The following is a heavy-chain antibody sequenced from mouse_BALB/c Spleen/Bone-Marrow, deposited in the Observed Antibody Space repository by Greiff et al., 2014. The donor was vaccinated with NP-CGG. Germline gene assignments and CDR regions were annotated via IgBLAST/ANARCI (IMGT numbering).Heavy chain of an antibody. CDR1: GFDFSGYW. V-gene: IGHV4-2*02. D-gene: IGHD3-1*01. CDR3: ARSAFYALDY. Sequence: EVQGVESGGGLVQPGGSLNLSCAASGFDFSGYWMSWARQAPGKGQEWIGEINPGSSTINYTPSLKDKFIISRDNAKNTLHLQMSKVRSEDTALYYCARSAFYALDYWGQGTSVTVSS. CDR2: INPGSSTI. J-gene: IGHJ4*01.